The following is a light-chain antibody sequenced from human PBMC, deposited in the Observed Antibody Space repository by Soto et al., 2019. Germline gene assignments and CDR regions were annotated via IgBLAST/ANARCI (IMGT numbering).Light chain of an antibody. CDR3: QAWDSSSVR. Sequence: SYELTQPPSVSGSPGQTASITCSGDQLGDKYASWYQQKPGQSPVLLIYQDMKRPSGIPERFSGSNSGNTATLTISGTQALDEADYSCQAWDSSSVRFGGGTKVTVL. V-gene: IGLV3-1*01. CDR2: QDM. CDR1: QLGDKY. J-gene: IGLJ2*01.